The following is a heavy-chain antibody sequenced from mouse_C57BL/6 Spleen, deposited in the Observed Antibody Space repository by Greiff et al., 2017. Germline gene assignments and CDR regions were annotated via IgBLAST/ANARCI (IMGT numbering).Heavy chain of an antibody. D-gene: IGHD3-1*01. CDR1: GYTFTDYN. Sequence: VQLQQSGPELVKPGASVKIPCKASGYTFTDYNMDWVKQSHGKSLEWIGDINPNNGGTIYNQKFKGKATLTVDKSSSTAYMELRSLTSEETAVYYCARPYSGGYYFDYWGQGTTLTVSS. CDR2: INPNNGGT. V-gene: IGHV1-18*01. J-gene: IGHJ2*01. CDR3: ARPYSGGYYFDY.